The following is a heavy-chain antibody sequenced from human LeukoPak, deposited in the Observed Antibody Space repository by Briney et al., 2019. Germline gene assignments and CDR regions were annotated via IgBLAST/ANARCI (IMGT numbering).Heavy chain of an antibody. CDR2: MNPNTGNT. Sequence: ASVTVSFTASTDTFINYDINWVRQATGQGLEWIGWMNPNTGNTGYAQNFQGRVTMTRDTSISTAHMELSSLRPEDTAVYYCAVTPSNLSHLDKWGQGTLVTISS. CDR3: AVTPSNLSHLDK. CDR1: TDTFINYD. J-gene: IGHJ4*02. V-gene: IGHV1-8*01. D-gene: IGHD4-11*01.